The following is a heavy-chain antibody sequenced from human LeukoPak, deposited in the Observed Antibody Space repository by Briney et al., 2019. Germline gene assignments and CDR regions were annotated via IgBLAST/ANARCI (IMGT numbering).Heavy chain of an antibody. V-gene: IGHV3-23*01. J-gene: IGHJ5*02. CDR1: GFTFSSYA. CDR3: AKDEWYYDILTGYYSGS. D-gene: IGHD3-9*01. CDR2: ISGSGGST. Sequence: PGGSLRLSCAASGFTFSSYAMSWVRQAPGKGLEWVSAISGSGGSTYYADSVKGRFTISRDNSKNTLYLQMNSLRAEDTAVYYCAKDEWYYDILTGYYSGSWGQGTLVTVSS.